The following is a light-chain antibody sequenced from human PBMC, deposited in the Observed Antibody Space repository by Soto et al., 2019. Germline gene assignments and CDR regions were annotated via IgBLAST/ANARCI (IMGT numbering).Light chain of an antibody. CDR2: DAS. V-gene: IGKV3-11*01. Sequence: EIVLTQSPATLSLSPGERATLSCRASQSVSSYLACYQQKPGQAPRLLIYDASNRATGIPARFSGSGSGTDFPLTNSNQEPEDFAVYYCQQRRNWWTFGQGTKVEIK. J-gene: IGKJ1*01. CDR3: QQRRNWWT. CDR1: QSVSSY.